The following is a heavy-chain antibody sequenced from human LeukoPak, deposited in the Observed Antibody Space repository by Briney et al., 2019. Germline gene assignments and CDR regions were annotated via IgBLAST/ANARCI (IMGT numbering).Heavy chain of an antibody. CDR2: IHPRSGET. CDR3: ARDGEYGTGSYYRGCFDY. V-gene: IGHV1-2*02. Sequence: ASVKVSCKASGYSFTAFYIHWARQAPGQGLEWMGWIHPRSGETNYAYKFRGRVTMTRGTYISTAYMDLGSLGSDDTAVYYCARDGEYGTGSYYRGCFDYWGQGILVTVSS. D-gene: IGHD3-10*01. CDR1: GYSFTAFY. J-gene: IGHJ4*02.